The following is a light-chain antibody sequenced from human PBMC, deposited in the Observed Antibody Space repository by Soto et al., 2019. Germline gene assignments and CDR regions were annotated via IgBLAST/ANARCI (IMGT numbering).Light chain of an antibody. V-gene: IGKV3-20*01. CDR3: QQYGASPRT. Sequence: EIVLTQSPGTLSLSPGERATLSCRASQSLSSSQLAWYQQKPGQAPRLLIHDASSRATGISDRFTGSGSGTDCTLTITTLEPEDFAVYYCQQYGASPRTFGLGTK. J-gene: IGKJ1*01. CDR1: QSLSSSQ. CDR2: DAS.